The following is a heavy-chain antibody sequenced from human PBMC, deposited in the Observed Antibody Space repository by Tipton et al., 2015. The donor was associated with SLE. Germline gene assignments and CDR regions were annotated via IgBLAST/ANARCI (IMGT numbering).Heavy chain of an antibody. Sequence: SLRLSCSASGFTFGDFGMSWFRQAPGKGLEWVAFIRSKDYGGTPEYAASVRGRFIISRDDSKSIAYLQMNSLKTADTAVYFCSRRDGWATEFDYWGQGTQVTVSS. J-gene: IGHJ4*02. CDR3: SRRDGWATEFDY. D-gene: IGHD5-24*01. CDR2: IRSKDYGGTP. CDR1: GFTFGDFG. V-gene: IGHV3-49*03.